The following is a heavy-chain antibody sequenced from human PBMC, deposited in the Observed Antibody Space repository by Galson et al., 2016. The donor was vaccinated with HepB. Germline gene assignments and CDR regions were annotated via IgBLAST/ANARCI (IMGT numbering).Heavy chain of an antibody. CDR2: INPNSGVT. D-gene: IGHD3-16*01. CDR3: ARDSGPGGVFDI. CDR1: GYTFSGYS. J-gene: IGHJ3*02. V-gene: IGHV1-2*02. Sequence: SVKVSCKASGYTFSGYSIHWVRQAPGQGLEWMGWINPNSGVTHYPRKFQGRVTMTRDTSISTAYMELRSLESDDTAVYFCARDSGPGGVFDIWGQGTMVIVSS.